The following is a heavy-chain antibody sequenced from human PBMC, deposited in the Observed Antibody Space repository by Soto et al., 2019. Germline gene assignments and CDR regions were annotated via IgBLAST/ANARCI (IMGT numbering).Heavy chain of an antibody. J-gene: IGHJ6*02. D-gene: IGHD2-15*01. CDR2: TWYDGSKK. CDR1: GFTFSSYG. CDR3: ARYCSGGSCYPYYYGMDV. V-gene: IGHV3-33*01. Sequence: QVQLAESGGGVVQPGRSLRLSCAASGFTFSSYGMHWVRQAPGKGLEWVALTWYDGSKKYYADSVKGRFTISRDNSKNTLYLQMNSLRVEDTAVYYCARYCSGGSCYPYYYGMDVWGQGTTVTVSS.